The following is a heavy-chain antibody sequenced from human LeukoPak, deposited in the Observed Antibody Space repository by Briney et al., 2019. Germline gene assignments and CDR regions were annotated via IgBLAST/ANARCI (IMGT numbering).Heavy chain of an antibody. CDR1: GYTFATYW. D-gene: IGHD2-2*01. CDR2: IYTGDSRT. Sequence: GESLKISCKGSGYTFATYWIGWVRQMPGKGLEWMGIIYTGDSRTTYSPSFQGQVTISADKSIRNAYLQWNSLKASDTAIYYCVRHLSDITSCPNYWGPGTLITVAS. V-gene: IGHV5-51*01. CDR3: VRHLSDITSCPNY. J-gene: IGHJ4*02.